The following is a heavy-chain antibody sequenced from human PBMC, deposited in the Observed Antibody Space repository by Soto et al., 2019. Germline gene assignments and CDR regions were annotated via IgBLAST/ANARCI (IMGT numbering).Heavy chain of an antibody. J-gene: IGHJ4*02. V-gene: IGHV1-69*02. Sequence: ASVKVSCKASGGTFSSYTISWVRQAPGQGLEWMGRIIPILGIANYAQKFQGRVTITADKSTSTAYMELSSLRSEDTAVYYCARGLDYYDSSGYLDYWGQGTLVTVSS. CDR1: GGTFSSYT. CDR2: IIPILGIA. CDR3: ARGLDYYDSSGYLDY. D-gene: IGHD3-22*01.